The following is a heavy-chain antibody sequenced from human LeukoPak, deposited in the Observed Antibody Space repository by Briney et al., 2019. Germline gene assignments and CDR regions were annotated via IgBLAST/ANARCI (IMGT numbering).Heavy chain of an antibody. V-gene: IGHV4-59*08. CDR3: AGLVGAIDY. Sequence: SETLSLTCTVSGGSISSYYWSWIRQPPGKGLEWIGYIYYSGSTNYNPSLKSRVTISVDTSKNQFSLKLSSVTAADTAVYYCAGLVGAIDYWGQGTLVTVSS. CDR2: IYYSGST. CDR1: GGSISSYY. J-gene: IGHJ4*02. D-gene: IGHD1-26*01.